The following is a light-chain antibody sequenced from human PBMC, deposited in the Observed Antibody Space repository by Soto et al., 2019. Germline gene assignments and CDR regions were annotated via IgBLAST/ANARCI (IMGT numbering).Light chain of an antibody. Sequence: EIVMTQSPATLSVSPGERATLSCRASQSVSSNLAWYQQKPGQAPRLLIYGASTRATGIPARFSGSGSGTGFTLTISSLQSEDFEVYYCQQYNNWPTWTFGQGT. CDR3: QQYNNWPTWT. CDR2: GAS. V-gene: IGKV3-15*01. J-gene: IGKJ1*01. CDR1: QSVSSN.